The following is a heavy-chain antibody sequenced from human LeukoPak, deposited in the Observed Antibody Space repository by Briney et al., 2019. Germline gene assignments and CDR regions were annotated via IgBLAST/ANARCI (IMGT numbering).Heavy chain of an antibody. Sequence: GGSLRLSCAASGFTFSSYGMHWVRQAPGKGLEWVAAISYDGTNKYYTDSVKGRFTISRDNSKNTLYLQMNSLRAEDTAVYYCAKGGYDYAEYVDYWGQGTLVTVSS. J-gene: IGHJ4*02. CDR2: ISYDGTNK. CDR3: AKGGYDYAEYVDY. V-gene: IGHV3-30*18. D-gene: IGHD4-17*01. CDR1: GFTFSSYG.